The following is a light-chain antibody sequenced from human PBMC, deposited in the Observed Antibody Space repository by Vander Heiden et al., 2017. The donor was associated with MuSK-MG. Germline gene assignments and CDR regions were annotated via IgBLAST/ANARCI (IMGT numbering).Light chain of an antibody. CDR2: DAS. J-gene: IGKJ4*01. Sequence: EVVLTQSPATLSLSPGERATLSCRASQSLRNYLAWYQQKPGQAPRLLIYDASIRAAVIQARFSGPAYGTDFTLTIRSLDPEDFAVYYCQQRMNWLPAHTFGGGAKVELK. CDR3: QQRMNWLPAHT. V-gene: IGKV3-11*01. CDR1: QSLRNY.